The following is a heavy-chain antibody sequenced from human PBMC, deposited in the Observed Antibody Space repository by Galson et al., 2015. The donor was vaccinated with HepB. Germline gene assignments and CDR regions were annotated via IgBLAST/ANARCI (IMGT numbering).Heavy chain of an antibody. V-gene: IGHV1-3*01. Sequence: SVKVSCKASGYTFTSYAMHWVRQAPGQRLEWMGWINAGNGNTKYSQKFQGRVTITRDTSASTAYMELSSLRSEDTAVYYCARLYGSGSYNYYGMDVWGQGPRSPSP. J-gene: IGHJ6*02. CDR3: ARLYGSGSYNYYGMDV. CDR1: GYTFTSYA. D-gene: IGHD3-10*01. CDR2: INAGNGNT.